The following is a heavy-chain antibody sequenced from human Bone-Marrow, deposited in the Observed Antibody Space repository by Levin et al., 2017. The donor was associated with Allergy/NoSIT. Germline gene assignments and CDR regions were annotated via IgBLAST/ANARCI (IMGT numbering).Heavy chain of an antibody. CDR2: ISSSSSTI. J-gene: IGHJ3*02. Sequence: SCAASGFTFSSYKMNWVRQAPGKGLEWVSYISSSSSTIYYADSVKGRFTISRDNAKNSLYLQMNSLRAEDTAVYYCARTDILYAPNAFDIWGQGTMVTVSS. CDR1: GFTFSSYK. D-gene: IGHD2-8*01. V-gene: IGHV3-48*03. CDR3: ARTDILYAPNAFDI.